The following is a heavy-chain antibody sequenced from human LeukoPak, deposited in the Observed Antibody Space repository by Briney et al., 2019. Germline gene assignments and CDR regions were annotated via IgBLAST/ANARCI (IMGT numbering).Heavy chain of an antibody. Sequence: PGGSLRLSCAASGFTFSSYAMSWVSQAPGKGLGWVSGISGGGGSTFYADSVKGRFTISRDNSKSTLYLQMNSLRAEDTAVYYCARVGADLRNYYMDVWGKGTAVTVSS. CDR3: ARVGADLRNYYMDV. J-gene: IGHJ6*03. CDR1: GFTFSSYA. V-gene: IGHV3-23*01. CDR2: ISGGGGST.